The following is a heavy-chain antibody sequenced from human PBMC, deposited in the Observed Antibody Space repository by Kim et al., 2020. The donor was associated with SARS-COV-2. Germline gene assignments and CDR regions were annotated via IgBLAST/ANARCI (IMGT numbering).Heavy chain of an antibody. CDR3: AKEFVSRKLVRGFDY. V-gene: IGHV3-43D*03. D-gene: IGHD6-13*01. Sequence: GGSLRLSCAASGFTFDDYAMHWVRQAPGKGLEWVSLISWDGGSTYYADSVKGRFTISRDNSKNSLYLQMNSLRAEDTALYYCAKEFVSRKLVRGFDYWGQGTLVTVSS. J-gene: IGHJ4*02. CDR1: GFTFDDYA. CDR2: ISWDGGST.